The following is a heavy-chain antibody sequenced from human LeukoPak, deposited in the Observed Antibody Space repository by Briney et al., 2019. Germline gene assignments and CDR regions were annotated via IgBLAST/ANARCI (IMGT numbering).Heavy chain of an antibody. D-gene: IGHD3-22*01. J-gene: IGHJ4*02. CDR2: INPNSGGT. CDR3: AKRSDYYYEYYFDY. Sequence: GASVKVSCKASVYTFTGYYMHWVRQAPGQGLEWMGWINPNSGGTNYAQKFQGRVTMTRDTSISTAYMELSRLRSDDTAVYYCAKRSDYYYEYYFDYWGQGTLVTVSS. V-gene: IGHV1-2*02. CDR1: VYTFTGYY.